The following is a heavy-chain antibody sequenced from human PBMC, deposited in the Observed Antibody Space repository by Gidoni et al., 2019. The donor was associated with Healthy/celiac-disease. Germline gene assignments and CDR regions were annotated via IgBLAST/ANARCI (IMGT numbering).Heavy chain of an antibody. Sequence: QVQLVESGGGVVQPGRSLRLSCAASGFTFSSYGMHWVRQAPGKGLEWVEVISYDGSNKYYAASVKGRFTISRDNSKNTLYLQRNRLRAEDTAVYYCAKESPHGGYDWGTFDYWGQGTLVTVSS. CDR2: ISYDGSNK. J-gene: IGHJ4*02. CDR3: AKESPHGGYDWGTFDY. V-gene: IGHV3-30*18. D-gene: IGHD5-12*01. CDR1: GFTFSSYG.